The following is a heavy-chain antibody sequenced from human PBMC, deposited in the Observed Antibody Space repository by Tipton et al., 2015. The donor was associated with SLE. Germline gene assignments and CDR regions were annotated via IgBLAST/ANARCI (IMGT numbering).Heavy chain of an antibody. CDR3: ARGTLAARRGLDY. D-gene: IGHD6-6*01. J-gene: IGHJ4*02. Sequence: TLSLTCAVYGGSFSGYYWSWIRQPPGQGLEWIGEINHSGSTNYNPSLTRRVTISVDTSQNQFSLKLSSVTAADTAVYYCARGTLAARRGLDYWGQGTLVTVSS. V-gene: IGHV4-34*01. CDR2: INHSGST. CDR1: GGSFSGYY.